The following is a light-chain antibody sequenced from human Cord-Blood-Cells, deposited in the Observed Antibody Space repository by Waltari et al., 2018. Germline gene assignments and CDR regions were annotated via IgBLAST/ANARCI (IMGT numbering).Light chain of an antibody. CDR2: CAS. CDR3: QQYNNWPPMYS. Sequence: EIVMSQSPATLSVSPRERATLSCRASQSVSRNLAWQQQKPGQAPRLLIYCASPRATGNPARFSSSGSGTEFTLTISSLQSEDFAVYYCQQYNNWPPMYSFGQGTKLEIK. CDR1: QSVSRN. V-gene: IGKV3-15*01. J-gene: IGKJ2*03.